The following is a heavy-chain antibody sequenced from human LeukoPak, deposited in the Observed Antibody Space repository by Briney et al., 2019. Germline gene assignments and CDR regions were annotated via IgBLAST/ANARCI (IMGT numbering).Heavy chain of an antibody. V-gene: IGHV1-18*04. Sequence: ASVKVSCKASGYTFTSYGLSWVRQAPGQGLEWMGWINTYNGNTNYAQKLQARVTMTTDTSTSTAYMELRSLRSDDTAVYYCARRRPSLAAARDHYYYGMDVWGKGTTVTVSS. CDR1: GYTFTSYG. D-gene: IGHD6-13*01. J-gene: IGHJ6*04. CDR2: INTYNGNT. CDR3: ARRRPSLAAARDHYYYGMDV.